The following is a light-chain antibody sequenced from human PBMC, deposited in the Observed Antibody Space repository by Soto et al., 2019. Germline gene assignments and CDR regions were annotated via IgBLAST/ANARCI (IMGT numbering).Light chain of an antibody. Sequence: QSVLTQPASVSGSPGQSITISCTGTSGDIGSYNRVSWYQQHPGKAPKIIIYEVTDRPSGVSNRFSGSKSGNTASLTTSGLQAEGEDEDYCSSYSDINAGACVFGTGTKLTVL. V-gene: IGLV2-14*01. CDR3: SSYSDINAGACV. CDR1: SGDIGSYNR. CDR2: EVT. J-gene: IGLJ1*01.